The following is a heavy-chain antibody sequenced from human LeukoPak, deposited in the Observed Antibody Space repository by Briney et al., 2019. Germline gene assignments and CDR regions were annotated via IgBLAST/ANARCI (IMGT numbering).Heavy chain of an antibody. V-gene: IGHV3-21*04. Sequence: PGGSLRLSCAVSGFTFSRYSMNWVRQAPGKGLQWVSSISSGSSNIYYADSVKGRFTISRDNSRNSLYLQMNSLRAEDTALYYCAKEATDSATIDYWGQGTLVTVSS. D-gene: IGHD1-1*01. CDR2: ISSGSSNI. CDR3: AKEATDSATIDY. CDR1: GFTFSRYS. J-gene: IGHJ4*02.